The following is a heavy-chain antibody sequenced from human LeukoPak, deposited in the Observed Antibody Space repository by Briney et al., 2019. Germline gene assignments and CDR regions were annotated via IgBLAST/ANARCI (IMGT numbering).Heavy chain of an antibody. Sequence: GGSLRLSCAASGFTFSDYYMSWIRQAPGKGLEWISYISSGGSTIYYADSVRGQFTISRDNAKKSLYLQMNSLRAEDTAVYYCARVARAPWWYFDLRGRGTLVTVSS. CDR2: ISSGGSTI. CDR3: ARVARAPWWYFDL. V-gene: IGHV3-11*01. J-gene: IGHJ2*01. CDR1: GFTFSDYY.